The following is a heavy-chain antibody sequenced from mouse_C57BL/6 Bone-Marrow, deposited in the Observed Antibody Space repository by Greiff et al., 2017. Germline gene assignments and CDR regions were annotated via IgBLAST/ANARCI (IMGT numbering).Heavy chain of an antibody. D-gene: IGHD1-1*01. J-gene: IGHJ1*03. CDR3: ARENYYGSSYDWYFDV. V-gene: IGHV1-50*01. CDR1: GYTFTSYW. Sequence: QVQLQQPGAELVKPGASVKLSCKASGYTFTSYWMQWVKQRPGQGLEWIGEIDPSDSYTNYNQKFKGKATLTVDTSSSTAYMQLSSLTSEDSAVYYCARENYYGSSYDWYFDVWGTGTTGTVSS. CDR2: IDPSDSYT.